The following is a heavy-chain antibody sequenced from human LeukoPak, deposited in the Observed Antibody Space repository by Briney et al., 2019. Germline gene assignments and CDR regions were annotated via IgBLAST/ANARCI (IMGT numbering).Heavy chain of an antibody. Sequence: VASVKVSCKASGGTLSRFAISWVRQAPGQGLEWMGGIIAIFGTANYAQKFQGRVTITADESTSTAYMELSSLTSDDTAVYYCARELTTSGWYFSLLRCYYYMDVWGKGTTVTVSS. J-gene: IGHJ6*03. CDR1: GGTLSRFA. D-gene: IGHD6-19*01. CDR3: ARELTTSGWYFSLLRCYYYMDV. CDR2: IIAIFGTA. V-gene: IGHV1-69*13.